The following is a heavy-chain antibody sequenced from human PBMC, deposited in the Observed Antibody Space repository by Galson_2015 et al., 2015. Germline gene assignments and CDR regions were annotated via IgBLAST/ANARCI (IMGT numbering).Heavy chain of an antibody. D-gene: IGHD3-16*02. V-gene: IGHV3-30*04. CDR3: ARGLGDYVWGSYRLGY. CDR1: GFTFSNSA. J-gene: IGHJ4*02. CDR2: ISYDGSDK. Sequence: SLRLSCAASGFTFSNSAMHWVRQAPGKGLEWVAVISYDGSDKYYADSVKGRFTISRDNSKTTLYLQMNSLRVEDTAVYYCARGLGDYVWGSYRLGYWGQGTLVTVPS.